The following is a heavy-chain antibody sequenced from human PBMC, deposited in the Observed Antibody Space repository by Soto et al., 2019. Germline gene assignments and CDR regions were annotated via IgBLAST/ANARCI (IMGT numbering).Heavy chain of an antibody. J-gene: IGHJ5*02. V-gene: IGHV3-48*02. CDR1: GFTFSSYS. Sequence: GGSLRLSCAASGFTFSSYSMNWVRQAPGKGLEWVSYISSSSSTIYYADSVKGRFTISRDNAKNSLYLQMNSLRDEDTAVYYCARDRADYDFWSGYLSWFDPWGRGTLVTVSS. D-gene: IGHD3-3*01. CDR3: ARDRADYDFWSGYLSWFDP. CDR2: ISSSSSTI.